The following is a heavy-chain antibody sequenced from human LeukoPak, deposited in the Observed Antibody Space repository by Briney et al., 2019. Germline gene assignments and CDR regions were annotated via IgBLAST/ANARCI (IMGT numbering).Heavy chain of an antibody. D-gene: IGHD6-13*01. J-gene: IGHJ4*02. CDR1: GGSFSGYY. CDR2: IYYSGST. V-gene: IGHV4-59*01. Sequence: SETLSLTCDVYGGSFSGYYWSWIRQPPGKGLEWIGYIYYSGSTNYNPSLKSRVTISVDTSKNQFSLKLSSVTAADTAVYYCARSIAATAPGNYWGQGTLVTVSS. CDR3: ARSIAATAPGNY.